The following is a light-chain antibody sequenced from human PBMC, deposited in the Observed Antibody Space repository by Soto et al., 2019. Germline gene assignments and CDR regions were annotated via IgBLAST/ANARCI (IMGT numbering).Light chain of an antibody. CDR2: AAS. V-gene: IGKV1-39*01. CDR3: QQYNSYWT. J-gene: IGKJ1*01. CDR1: QSISTY. Sequence: IQMTQSPSSLSASVGDRVTITCRASQSISTYLNWYQQKAGLAPKLLIYAASSLQSGVPSRFSGSGSGTDFTLTISSLQPEDFATYYCQQYNSYWTFGQGTKVDIK.